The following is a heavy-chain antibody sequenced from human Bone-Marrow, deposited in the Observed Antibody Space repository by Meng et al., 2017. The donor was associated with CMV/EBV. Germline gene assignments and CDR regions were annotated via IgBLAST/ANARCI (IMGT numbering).Heavy chain of an antibody. D-gene: IGHD4-11*01. Sequence: GECLKISCAASGFTFSSYWMHWVRQAPGKGLVWVSRINSDGSSTSYADSVKGRFTISRDNAKNTLYLQMNSLRAEDTAVYYCARDSGNYDFDYWGQGTLVTVSS. CDR1: GFTFSSYW. CDR3: ARDSGNYDFDY. V-gene: IGHV3-74*01. J-gene: IGHJ4*02. CDR2: INSDGSST.